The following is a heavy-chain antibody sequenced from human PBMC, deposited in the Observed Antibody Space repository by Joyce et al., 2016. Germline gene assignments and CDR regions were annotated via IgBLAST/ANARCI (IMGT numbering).Heavy chain of an antibody. CDR3: VRINHEEYGDYAGDF. V-gene: IGHV3-64D*08. Sequence: EVQLVESGGGLVQPGGSLRLSCSASGYTFSTYSIHWVRQAPGKGLKYVSHIRSTGGHTYYADSVKGRFTISRDNSKNTVYLQMRRLRPEETAVYYCVRINHEEYGDYAGDFWSQGTLVTVAS. CDR2: IRSTGGHT. CDR1: GYTFSTYS. D-gene: IGHD4-17*01. J-gene: IGHJ4*02.